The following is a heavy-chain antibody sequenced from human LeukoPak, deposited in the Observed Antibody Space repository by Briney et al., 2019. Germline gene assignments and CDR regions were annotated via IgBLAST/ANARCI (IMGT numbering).Heavy chain of an antibody. V-gene: IGHV3-30*02. CDR1: GFTISSYG. J-gene: IGHJ6*03. CDR2: IRYDGSNK. CDR3: AGPPAGYYYYMDV. Sequence: GGSLRLSCAASGFTISSYGMHWVRQAPGKGLEWVAFIRYDGSNKYYADSVKGRFTISRDNSKNTLYLQMNSLRAEDTAVYYCAGPPAGYYYYMDVWGKGTTVTVSS.